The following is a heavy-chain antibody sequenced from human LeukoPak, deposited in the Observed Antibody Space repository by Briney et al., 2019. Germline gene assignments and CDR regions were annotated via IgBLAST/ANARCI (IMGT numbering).Heavy chain of an antibody. D-gene: IGHD2-2*01. Sequence: ASVKVSCKXSGGTFSSYAINWVRQAPGQGLEWMGGIIPMFGTTNYAQKFQGRVTITADESTSTAYMELSSLRSEDTAVYYCAKNSSTRYTYWYFDLWGRGTLVTVSS. J-gene: IGHJ2*01. CDR2: IIPMFGTT. V-gene: IGHV1-69*13. CDR3: AKNSSTRYTYWYFDL. CDR1: GGTFSSYA.